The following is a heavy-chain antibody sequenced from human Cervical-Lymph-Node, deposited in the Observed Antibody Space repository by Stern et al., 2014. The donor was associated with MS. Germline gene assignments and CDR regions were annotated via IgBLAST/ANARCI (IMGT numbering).Heavy chain of an antibody. CDR1: EGTFRSYE. D-gene: IGHD3-10*01. CDR3: ARAYTYYSNSAGY. J-gene: IGHJ4*02. Sequence: QAQLVESGAEVKKPGSSVKVSCKASEGTFRSYEITWVRHAPGQGLEWMGWIIPTFETPTYEQQFQDRITISADESTSTAYMELSSLKSEDTAIYFCARAYTYYSNSAGYWGQGTLVTVSS. CDR2: IIPTFETP. V-gene: IGHV1-69*01.